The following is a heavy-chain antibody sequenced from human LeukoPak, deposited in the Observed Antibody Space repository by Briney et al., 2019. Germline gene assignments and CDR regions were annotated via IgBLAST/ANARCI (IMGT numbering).Heavy chain of an antibody. Sequence: GGSLRLSCAASGFTFSSYEMSWVRQAPGKGLEWVSYISSSGSTIYYADPVKGRFTISRDNAKNSLYLQMSSLRAEDTAVYYCARGSTAAANFDYWGQGTLVTVSS. CDR3: ARGSTAAANFDY. J-gene: IGHJ4*02. V-gene: IGHV3-48*03. CDR1: GFTFSSYE. D-gene: IGHD2-2*01. CDR2: ISSSGSTI.